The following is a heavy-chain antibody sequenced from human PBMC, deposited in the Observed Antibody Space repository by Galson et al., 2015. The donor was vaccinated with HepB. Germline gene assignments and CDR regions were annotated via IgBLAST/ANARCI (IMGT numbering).Heavy chain of an antibody. CDR3: ARDETTVVTQDFDY. CDR1: GDSVSSNSAA. CDR2: TCYRSKWYN. Sequence: CAISGDSVSSNSAAWNWIRQSPSRGLEWLGRTCYRSKWYNDYAVSVKSRITINPDTSKNQFSLQLNSVTPEDTAVYYCARDETTVVTQDFDYWGQGTLVTVSS. J-gene: IGHJ4*02. V-gene: IGHV6-1*01. D-gene: IGHD4-23*01.